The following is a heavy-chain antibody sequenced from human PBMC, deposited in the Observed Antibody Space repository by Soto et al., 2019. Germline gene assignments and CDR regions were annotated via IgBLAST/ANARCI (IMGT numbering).Heavy chain of an antibody. Sequence: QVQLVQSGAEVKKPGASVKVSCKASGGTFSSYVISWVRQAPGQGLEWMGGVMPIFGTTNYAQKFQGRVTITADESTSTAYMELSSLKSEDTAVYSCARLPRVIMPTLEGGLDVWGKGTTVTVAS. CDR2: VMPIFGTT. CDR1: GGTFSSYV. J-gene: IGHJ6*04. V-gene: IGHV1-69*12. D-gene: IGHD5-12*01. CDR3: ARLPRVIMPTLEGGLDV.